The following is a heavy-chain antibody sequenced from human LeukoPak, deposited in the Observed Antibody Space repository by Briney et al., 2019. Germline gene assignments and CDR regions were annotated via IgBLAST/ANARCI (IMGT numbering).Heavy chain of an antibody. CDR3: ARDLKGGRFGELNPPDY. V-gene: IGHV1-8*03. J-gene: IGHJ4*02. D-gene: IGHD3-10*01. CDR1: GYTFTSYD. Sequence: ASVKVSCKASGYTFTSYDINWVRQATGQGHEWMGWMNPNSGNTGYAQKFQGRVTITRNTSISTAYMELSILRSEDTAVYYCARDLKGGRFGELNPPDYWGQGTLVTVSS. CDR2: MNPNSGNT.